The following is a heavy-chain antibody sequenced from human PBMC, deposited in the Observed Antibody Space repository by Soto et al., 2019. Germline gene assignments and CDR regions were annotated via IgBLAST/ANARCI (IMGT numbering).Heavy chain of an antibody. CDR3: VGSSGWLRFEYFQH. D-gene: IGHD6-19*01. J-gene: IGHJ1*01. CDR1: GGTFSSYT. CDR2: IIPILGIA. Sequence: QVQLVQSGAEVTKPGSSVKVSCKASGGTFSSYTISWVRQAPGQGLEWMGRIIPILGIANYAQKFQVRVTITADKSTGTAYRAMSSLRSEDTAVYYCVGSSGWLRFEYFQHWGQGTLVTVSS. V-gene: IGHV1-69*02.